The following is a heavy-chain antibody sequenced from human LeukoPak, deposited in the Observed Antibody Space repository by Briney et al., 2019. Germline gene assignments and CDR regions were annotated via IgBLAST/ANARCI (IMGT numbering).Heavy chain of an antibody. CDR2: IIPIIGTA. CDR3: ARDGVLSSDAFDI. J-gene: IGHJ3*02. Sequence: SVKVSCKASGGTFSSYAISWVRQAPGQGLEWMGRIIPIIGTANYAQKFQGRVTITTDESTSTAYMELSSLRSEDTAVYYCARDGVLSSDAFDIWGQGTMVTVSS. CDR1: GGTFSSYA. V-gene: IGHV1-69*05. D-gene: IGHD3-3*01.